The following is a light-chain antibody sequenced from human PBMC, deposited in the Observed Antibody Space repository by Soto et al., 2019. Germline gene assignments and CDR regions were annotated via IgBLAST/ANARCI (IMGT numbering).Light chain of an antibody. J-gene: IGLJ2*01. V-gene: IGLV2-14*01. CDR2: DVS. Sequence: QSVLTQPASVSGSPGQSITISCTGTSSDVGGYNYVSWYQQHPGKAPKLMIYDVSNRPSGVSNRVSGSKSGNTASLTISGRQAEDEADYYCSSYTSSSPRVFGGGTKLTVL. CDR3: SSYTSSSPRV. CDR1: SSDVGGYNY.